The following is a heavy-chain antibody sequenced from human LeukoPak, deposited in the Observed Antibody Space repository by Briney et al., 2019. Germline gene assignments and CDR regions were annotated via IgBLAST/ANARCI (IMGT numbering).Heavy chain of an antibody. Sequence: PGGSLRLSCAGSGFIFNNYAMHWVRQPPGKGLEWVSGISWNSGSIDYADSVKGRFTISRDNSKNTLYLQMNSLRAEDTAVYYCAKDQEPFDYWGQGTLVTVSS. CDR3: AKDQEPFDY. CDR2: ISWNSGSI. V-gene: IGHV3-9*01. D-gene: IGHD1-14*01. CDR1: GFIFNNYA. J-gene: IGHJ4*02.